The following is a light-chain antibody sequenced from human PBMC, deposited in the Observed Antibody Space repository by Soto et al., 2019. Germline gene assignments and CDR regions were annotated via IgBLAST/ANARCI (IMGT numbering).Light chain of an antibody. Sequence: QSVLTPPPSVSGAPGQRGTISCTGSRSNIGGAHNVHWYQQLPGTAPKLLIYAHDNRPSGVPDRVSGSKSGTSASLAITGLQPEDEADYYCQSYDSTLSGSVFGGGTKLTVL. J-gene: IGLJ3*02. CDR3: QSYDSTLSGSV. CDR1: RSNIGGAHN. CDR2: AHD. V-gene: IGLV1-40*01.